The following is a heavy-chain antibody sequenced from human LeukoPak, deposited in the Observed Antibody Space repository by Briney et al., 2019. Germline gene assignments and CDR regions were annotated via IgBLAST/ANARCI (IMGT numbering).Heavy chain of an antibody. CDR3: AKRGDFWSGSLWYFDY. J-gene: IGHJ4*02. CDR2: IFGSGSGT. D-gene: IGHD3-3*01. Sequence: GGSLRLSCAGSGFTFSTYTMSWVRQAPGKGLEGVSAIFGSGSGTYYADSVKGRFTTSRDNSKNTVYLQMNSLRAEDTAVYYCAKRGDFWSGSLWYFDYWGQGTLVTVSS. CDR1: GFTFSTYT. V-gene: IGHV3-23*01.